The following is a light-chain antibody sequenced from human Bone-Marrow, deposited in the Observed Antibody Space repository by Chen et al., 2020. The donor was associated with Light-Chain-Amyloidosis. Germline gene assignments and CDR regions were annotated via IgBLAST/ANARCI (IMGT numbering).Light chain of an antibody. CDR3: QQYNNWPPVT. J-gene: IGKJ2*01. Sequence: EIVMTQSPATLSVSPGARATLSCRASQSVSSNLAWYQQKPGQAPRLLIYGASTRATGIPARFSGSGSGTEFTLTISSMQSEDFAVYYCQQYNNWPPVTFGQGTKLEIK. CDR2: GAS. CDR1: QSVSSN. V-gene: IGKV3-15*01.